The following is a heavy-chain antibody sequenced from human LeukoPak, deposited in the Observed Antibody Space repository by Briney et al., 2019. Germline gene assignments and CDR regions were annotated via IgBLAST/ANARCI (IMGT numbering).Heavy chain of an antibody. D-gene: IGHD2-8*01. Sequence: SETLSLTCAVYGGSFSCYYWSWIRQPPGKGLEWIGEINYSGSTNYNPSLKSRVTISVDTSKNQFSLKLSSVTAADTAVYYCAKKRVLMVSAPLYNWFDPWGQGTLVTVSS. CDR3: AKKRVLMVSAPLYNWFDP. CDR2: INYSGST. J-gene: IGHJ5*02. V-gene: IGHV4-34*01. CDR1: GGSFSCYY.